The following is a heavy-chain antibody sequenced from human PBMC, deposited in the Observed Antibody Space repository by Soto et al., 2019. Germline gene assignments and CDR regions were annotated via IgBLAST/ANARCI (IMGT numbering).Heavy chain of an antibody. CDR3: ARVDGMDYYYYGMDV. V-gene: IGHV4-59*01. CDR1: GGSISSYY. Sequence: SETLSLTCTVSGGSISSYYWSWIRQPPGKGLEWIGYIYYSGSTNYNPSLKSRVTISVDTSKNQFSLKLSSVTAADTAVYYCARVDGMDYYYYGMDVWGQGTTVTVSS. J-gene: IGHJ6*02. CDR2: IYYSGST.